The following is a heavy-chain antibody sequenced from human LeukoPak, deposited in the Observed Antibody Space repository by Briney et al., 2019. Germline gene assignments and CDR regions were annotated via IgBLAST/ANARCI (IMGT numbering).Heavy chain of an antibody. CDR1: GGTFSSYA. V-gene: IGHV1-69*05. J-gene: IGHJ3*02. Sequence: GASVKVSCKASGGTFSSYAISWVRQAPGQGLEWMGGIIPIFGTANYAQKLQGRVTMTTDTSTSTAYMELRSLRSDDTAVYYCARDPVAEAFDIWGQGTMVTVSS. D-gene: IGHD6-19*01. CDR3: ARDPVAEAFDI. CDR2: IIPIFGTA.